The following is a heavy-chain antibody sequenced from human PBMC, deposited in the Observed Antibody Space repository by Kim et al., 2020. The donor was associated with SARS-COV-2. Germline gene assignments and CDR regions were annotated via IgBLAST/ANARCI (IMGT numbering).Heavy chain of an antibody. V-gene: IGHV3-48*02. D-gene: IGHD1-1*01. CDR3: ARDPLPTGTTGDYYYYYGMDV. CDR2: ISSSSSTI. J-gene: IGHJ6*02. CDR1: GFTFSSYS. Sequence: GGSLRLSCAASGFTFSSYSMNWVRQAPGKGLEWVSYISSSSSTIYYADSVKGRFTISRDNAKNSLYLQMNSLRDEDTAVYYCARDPLPTGTTGDYYYYYGMDVWGQGTTVTVSS.